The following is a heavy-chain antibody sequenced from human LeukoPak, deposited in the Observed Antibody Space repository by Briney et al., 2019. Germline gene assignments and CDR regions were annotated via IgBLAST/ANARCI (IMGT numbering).Heavy chain of an antibody. J-gene: IGHJ1*01. CDR3: ARGDAPHRGSGYYYGGVQH. D-gene: IGHD3-22*01. CDR2: INRSGST. V-gene: IGHV4-34*01. CDR1: GGSFSGYY. Sequence: PSETLSLTCAVYGGSFSGYYWSWIRQPPGKGLEWIGEINRSGSTNYNPSLKSRVTISVDTSKNQFSLKLSSVTAADTAVYYCARGDAPHRGSGYYYGGVQHWGQGTLVTVSS.